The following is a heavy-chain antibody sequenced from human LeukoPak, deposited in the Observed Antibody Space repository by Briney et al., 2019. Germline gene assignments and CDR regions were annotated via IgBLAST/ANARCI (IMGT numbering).Heavy chain of an antibody. V-gene: IGHV3-23*01. J-gene: IGHJ4*02. D-gene: IGHD3-22*01. CDR1: GFTFSSYA. CDR3: AKGSPYYYDSSGYSH. Sequence: PGGSLRLSCAASGFTFSSYAMSWVRQAPGRGLEWVSAISGSGGSTYYADSVKGRFTISRDNSKNTLYLQMNSLRAEDTAVYYCAKGSPYYYDSSGYSHWGQGTLVTVSS. CDR2: ISGSGGST.